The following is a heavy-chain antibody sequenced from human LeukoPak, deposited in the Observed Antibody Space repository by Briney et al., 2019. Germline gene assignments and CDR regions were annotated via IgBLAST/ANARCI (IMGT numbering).Heavy chain of an antibody. CDR1: GYTFTSYD. CDR2: MNPNSGNT. J-gene: IGHJ6*03. D-gene: IGHD2-2*01. CDR3: ARSFVVVPAARYRSSSPNCYYMDV. Sequence: GASVKVSCKASGYTFTSYDINWVRQATGQGLEWMGWMNPNSGNTGYAQKFQGRVTMTRNTSISTAYMELSSLRSEDTAVYYCARSFVVVPAARYRSSSPNCYYMDVWGKGTTVTVSS. V-gene: IGHV1-8*01.